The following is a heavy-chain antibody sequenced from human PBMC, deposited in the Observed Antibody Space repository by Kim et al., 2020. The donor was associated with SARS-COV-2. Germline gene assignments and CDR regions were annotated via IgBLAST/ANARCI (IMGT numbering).Heavy chain of an antibody. Sequence: GGSLRLSCAASGFTFSSYAMSWVRQAPGKGLEWVSAISGSGGSTYYADSVKGRFTISRDNSKNTLYLQMNSLRAEDTAVYYCAKGGKSDYSHYYYYGMDVWGQGTTVTVSS. V-gene: IGHV3-23*01. CDR1: GFTFSSYA. CDR3: AKGGKSDYSHYYYYGMDV. D-gene: IGHD4-17*01. CDR2: ISGSGGST. J-gene: IGHJ6*02.